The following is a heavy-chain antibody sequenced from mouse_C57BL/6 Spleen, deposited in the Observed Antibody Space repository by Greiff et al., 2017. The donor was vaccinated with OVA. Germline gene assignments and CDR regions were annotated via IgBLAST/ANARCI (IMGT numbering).Heavy chain of an antibody. CDR3: TRERELGFFDY. Sequence: EVQLQQSGTVLARPGASVKMSCKPSGYTFTSYWMHWVKQRPGQGLEWIGAIYPGNSDTSYNQKFKGKAKLTAVTSASTAYMELSSLTNEDSAVYYCTRERELGFFDYWGQGTTLTVSS. V-gene: IGHV1-5*01. CDR2: IYPGNSDT. D-gene: IGHD4-1*01. CDR1: GYTFTSYW. J-gene: IGHJ2*01.